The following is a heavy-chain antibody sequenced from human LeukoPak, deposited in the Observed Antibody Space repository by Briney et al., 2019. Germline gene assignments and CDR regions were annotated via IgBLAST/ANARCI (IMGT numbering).Heavy chain of an antibody. CDR1: GDSISSTSYY. CDR3: ASRVYGLGSFNY. Sequence: KPSETLFLTCTVSGDSISSTSYYWDWIRQPPGKGLEWIGSIYNSGTTYYNPSLKSRVTISVDTSKNQFSLKVSSVTAADTAVYYCASRVYGLGSFNYWGQGTLVTVSS. CDR2: IYNSGTT. J-gene: IGHJ4*01. V-gene: IGHV4-39*01. D-gene: IGHD3-10*01.